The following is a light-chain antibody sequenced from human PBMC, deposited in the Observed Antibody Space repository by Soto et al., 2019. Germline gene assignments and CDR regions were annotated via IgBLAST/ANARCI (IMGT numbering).Light chain of an antibody. J-gene: IGLJ1*01. CDR2: TAT. CDR1: SSNIGSYP. Sequence: QSVLTQPPSASATPGQRVAISCSGSSSNIGSYPVNWYQQLPGTAPKLLIHTATQRPSGVPERFSGSKSGTSASLAISGLRSEDEADYYCASWDDSLSGYVFGTGTKVSVL. CDR3: ASWDDSLSGYV. V-gene: IGLV1-47*02.